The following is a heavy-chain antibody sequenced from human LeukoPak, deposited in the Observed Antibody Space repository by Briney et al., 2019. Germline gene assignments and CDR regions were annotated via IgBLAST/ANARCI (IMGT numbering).Heavy chain of an antibody. D-gene: IGHD2-2*01. CDR3: ARDPVVPAARLDY. J-gene: IGHJ4*02. Sequence: GGSLRLSCAASGFTFSSYAMHWVRQAPGKGLEWVAVISYDGSNKYYADSVRGRFTISRDNSKNTLYLQMNSLRAEDTAVYYCARDPVVPAARLDYWGQGTLVTVPS. CDR1: GFTFSSYA. CDR2: ISYDGSNK. V-gene: IGHV3-30*01.